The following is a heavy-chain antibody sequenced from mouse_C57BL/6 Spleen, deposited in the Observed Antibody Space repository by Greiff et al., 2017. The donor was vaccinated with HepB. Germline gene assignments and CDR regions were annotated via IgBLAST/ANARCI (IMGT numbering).Heavy chain of an antibody. CDR3: TLYYGSSWGYFDV. CDR1: GFNIKDYY. V-gene: IGHV14-1*01. CDR2: IDPEDGDT. D-gene: IGHD1-1*01. J-gene: IGHJ1*03. Sequence: EVQLQHSGAELVRPGASVKLSCTASGFNIKDYYMHWVKQRPEQGLEWIGRIDPEDGDTEYAPKFQGKATMTADTSSNTAYLQLSSLTSEDTAVYYCTLYYGSSWGYFDVWGTGTTVTVSS.